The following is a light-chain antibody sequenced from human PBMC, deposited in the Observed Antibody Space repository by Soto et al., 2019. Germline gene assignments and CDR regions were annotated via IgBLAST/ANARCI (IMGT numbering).Light chain of an antibody. CDR3: QQSYSTPPWT. CDR2: AAS. Sequence: DIQMTQSPSSLSASVGDRVTITCRASQSIVTYLNWYLQKPGKAPKLLIYAASNFQSGVPSRFSGSGSGTDFTVTSSSLQPEYFVTYFCQQSYSTPPWTLGQGPNVEIK. V-gene: IGKV1-39*01. J-gene: IGKJ1*01. CDR1: QSIVTY.